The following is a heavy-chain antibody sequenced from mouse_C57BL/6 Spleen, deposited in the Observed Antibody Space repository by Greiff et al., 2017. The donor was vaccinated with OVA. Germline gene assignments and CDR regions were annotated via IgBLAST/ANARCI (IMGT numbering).Heavy chain of an antibody. J-gene: IGHJ4*01. Sequence: EVQVVESGGGLVKPGGSLKLSCAASGFTFSDYGMHWVRQALEKGLEWVAYISSGSSTIYYADTVKGRFTISRDNAKNTLFLQMTSLRSEDTAMYYCARRPPDYYAMDYWGQGTSVTVSS. CDR1: GFTFSDYG. CDR3: ARRPPDYYAMDY. V-gene: IGHV5-17*01. CDR2: ISSGSSTI.